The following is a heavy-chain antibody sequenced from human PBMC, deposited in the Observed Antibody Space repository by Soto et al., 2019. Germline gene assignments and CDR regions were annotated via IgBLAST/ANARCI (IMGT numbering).Heavy chain of an antibody. CDR2: INHSGNS. Sequence: QVQIQQWGAGLLKPSETLSLTCVVYGGSFSGYYWSWIRQSPGRGVEWIGEINHSGNSNYNPSLKSRITMSVDTPKTQFSLELSSVTAADTALYYCARRKTFSPYYFDYWGQGTLVTVSS. CDR3: ARRKTFSPYYFDY. CDR1: GGSFSGYY. D-gene: IGHD3-16*01. V-gene: IGHV4-34*01. J-gene: IGHJ4*02.